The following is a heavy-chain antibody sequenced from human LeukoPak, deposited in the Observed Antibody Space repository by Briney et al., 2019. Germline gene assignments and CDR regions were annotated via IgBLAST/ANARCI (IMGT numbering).Heavy chain of an antibody. V-gene: IGHV1-46*01. D-gene: IGHD3-22*01. J-gene: IGHJ4*02. Sequence: GASVKVSFKASGYTFTSYYMHWVRQAPGQGLEWMGIINPSGGSTSYAQKFQGRVTMTRDTSTSTVYMELSSLRSEDTAVYYCARDEYYDSSVPMASGYWGQGTLVTVSS. CDR1: GYTFTSYY. CDR2: INPSGGST. CDR3: ARDEYYDSSVPMASGY.